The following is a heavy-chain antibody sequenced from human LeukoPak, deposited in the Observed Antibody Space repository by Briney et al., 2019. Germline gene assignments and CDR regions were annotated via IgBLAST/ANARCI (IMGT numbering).Heavy chain of an antibody. D-gene: IGHD2-15*01. Sequence: GGSLRLSCAASGFPFSSYAMSWVRQAPGMGLEWVSSINAGGGGSTYYVDSVKGRFTISRDNSKNTLYLQMNSLRAEDTAVYYCARELADIVVVVAATNAFDIWGQGTMVTVSS. CDR2: INAGGGGST. J-gene: IGHJ3*02. CDR3: ARELADIVVVVAATNAFDI. CDR1: GFPFSSYA. V-gene: IGHV3-23*01.